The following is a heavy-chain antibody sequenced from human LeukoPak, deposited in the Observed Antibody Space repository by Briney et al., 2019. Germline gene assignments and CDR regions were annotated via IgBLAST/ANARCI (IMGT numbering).Heavy chain of an antibody. V-gene: IGHV4-34*01. CDR2: IDDSGST. D-gene: IGHD4-17*01. CDR1: GGSLSGYY. Sequence: PSETLSLTCAVYGGSLSGYYWTWIRQPPGKGLEWIGQIDDSGSTNYNPSLKTGVTISLDTSKNQFSLKLTSVTAADTAVYYCARHNFYRYGDKGEGALDFWGQGTMVTVSS. CDR3: ARHNFYRYGDKGEGALDF. J-gene: IGHJ3*01.